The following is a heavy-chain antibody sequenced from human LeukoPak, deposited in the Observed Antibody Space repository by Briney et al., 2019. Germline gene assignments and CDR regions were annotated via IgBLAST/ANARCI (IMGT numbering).Heavy chain of an antibody. V-gene: IGHV4-59*01. CDR3: ARDGGTGSYYVYFDS. D-gene: IGHD3-10*01. Sequence: PSETLSLTCTVSGGSINSYYWTWIRQSPGKGLEWIGYVFHSGSTNYNPSLKNRVTITIDTSKNQFSLELTSMIAADTAIYYCARDGGTGSYYVYFDSWGQGTPVTVSS. J-gene: IGHJ4*02. CDR1: GGSINSYY. CDR2: VFHSGST.